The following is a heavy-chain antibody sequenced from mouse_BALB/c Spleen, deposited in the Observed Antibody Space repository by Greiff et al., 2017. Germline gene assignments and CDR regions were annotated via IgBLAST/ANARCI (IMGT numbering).Heavy chain of an antibody. CDR3: ARGGYSYFDY. CDR2: ISTYYGDA. J-gene: IGHJ2*01. D-gene: IGHD2-3*01. Sequence: QVQLQQSGAELVRPGVSVKISCKGSGYTFTDYAMHWVKQSHAKSLEWIGVISTYYGDASYNQKFKGKATMTVDKSSSTAYMELARLTSEDSAIYYCARGGYSYFDYWGQGTTLTVSS. V-gene: IGHV1S137*01. CDR1: GYTFTDYA.